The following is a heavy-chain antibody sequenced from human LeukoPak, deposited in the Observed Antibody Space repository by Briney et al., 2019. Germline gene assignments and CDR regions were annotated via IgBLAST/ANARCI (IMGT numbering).Heavy chain of an antibody. Sequence: GGSLRLPCAASGFTVSSNYMSWVRQAPGKGLEWVSVIYSGGNTYYADSVKGRFTISRDNSKNTLYLQMNSLRAEDTAVYYCASGFCSGGSCYSVYFQHWGQGTLVTVSS. D-gene: IGHD2-15*01. CDR1: GFTVSSNY. J-gene: IGHJ1*01. CDR3: ASGFCSGGSCYSVYFQH. CDR2: IYSGGNT. V-gene: IGHV3-53*01.